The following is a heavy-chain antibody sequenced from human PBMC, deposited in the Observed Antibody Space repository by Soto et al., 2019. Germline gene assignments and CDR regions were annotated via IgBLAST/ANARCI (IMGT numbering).Heavy chain of an antibody. CDR3: ARAYSSSPLFQH. CDR2: INPSGGST. CDR1: GYTFTSYY. V-gene: IGHV1-46*01. J-gene: IGHJ1*01. Sequence: ASVKVSCTASGYTFTSYYRHWVRQAPGQGLEWMGIINPSGGSTSYAQKFQGRVTMTRDTSTSTVYMELSSLRSEDTAVYYCARAYSSSPLFQHWGQGTLVTVSS. D-gene: IGHD6-6*01.